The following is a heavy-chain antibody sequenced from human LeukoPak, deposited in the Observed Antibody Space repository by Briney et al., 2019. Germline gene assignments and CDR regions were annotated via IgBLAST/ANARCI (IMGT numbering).Heavy chain of an antibody. Sequence: PGGSLRLSCTASGFTTHYWLNWVRQSPGKGLEWVANIDRDGRVQHYVDSVEGRFTISRDSAKNSLDLQMNSLRVEDTAIYYCARDRGSGAFDNWGQGTLVTVSS. V-gene: IGHV3-7*03. CDR1: GFTTHYW. J-gene: IGHJ4*02. D-gene: IGHD2-8*02. CDR3: ARDRGSGAFDN. CDR2: IDRDGRVQ.